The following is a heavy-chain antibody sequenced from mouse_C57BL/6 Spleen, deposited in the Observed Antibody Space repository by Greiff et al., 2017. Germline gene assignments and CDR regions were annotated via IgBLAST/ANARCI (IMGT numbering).Heavy chain of an antibody. Sequence: VQLKESGPGLVKPSQSLSLTCSVTGYSITSGYYWNWIRQFPGNKLEWMGYISYDGSNNYNPSLKNRISITRDTSKNQFFLKLNSVTTEDTATYYCASYYGSSYFPAWFAYWGQGTLVTVSA. J-gene: IGHJ3*01. CDR3: ASYYGSSYFPAWFAY. CDR1: GYSITSGYY. D-gene: IGHD1-1*01. V-gene: IGHV3-6*01. CDR2: ISYDGSN.